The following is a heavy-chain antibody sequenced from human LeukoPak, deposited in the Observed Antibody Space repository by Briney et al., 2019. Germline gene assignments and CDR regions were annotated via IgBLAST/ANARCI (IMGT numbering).Heavy chain of an antibody. CDR1: GGSFSGYY. CDR3: ARSYGSGSYYNVLFH. V-gene: IGHV4-34*01. J-gene: IGHJ4*02. Sequence: SETLPLTCAVYGGSFSGYYWSWIRQPPGKGLEWIGEINHSGSTNYNPSLKSRVTISVDTSKNQFSLKLSSVTAADTAVYYCARSYGSGSYYNVLFHWGQGTLVTVS. D-gene: IGHD3-10*01. CDR2: INHSGST.